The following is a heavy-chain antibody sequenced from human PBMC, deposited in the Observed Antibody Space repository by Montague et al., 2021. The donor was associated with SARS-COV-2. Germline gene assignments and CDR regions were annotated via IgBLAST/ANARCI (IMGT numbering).Heavy chain of an antibody. CDR2: IYYSGST. D-gene: IGHD4-17*01. CDR1: GGSISSSSYY. V-gene: IGHV4-39*07. J-gene: IGHJ6*02. CDR3: ARDYGDYGSGYYSGMDV. Sequence: SETLSLTCTVSGGSISSSSYYWGWIRQPPGKGLEWIGSIYYSGSTYYNPSLKSRVTISVDTSKNQFSLKLSSVTAADTAGYYCARDYGDYGSGYYSGMDVWGQGTTVTVSS.